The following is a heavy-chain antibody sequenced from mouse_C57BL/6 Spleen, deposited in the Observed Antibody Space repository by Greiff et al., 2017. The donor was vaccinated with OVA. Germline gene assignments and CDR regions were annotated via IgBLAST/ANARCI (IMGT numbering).Heavy chain of an antibody. V-gene: IGHV1-69*01. J-gene: IGHJ2*01. Sequence: QVQLQQPGAELVMPGASVKLSCKASGYTFTSYWMHWVKQRPGQGLEWIGEIDPSDSYTNYNQKFKGKSTLTVDKSSSTAYMQRSSLTSEDSAVYYCARDAQYYFDYWGQGTTLTVSS. CDR2: IDPSDSYT. CDR3: ARDAQYYFDY. CDR1: GYTFTSYW.